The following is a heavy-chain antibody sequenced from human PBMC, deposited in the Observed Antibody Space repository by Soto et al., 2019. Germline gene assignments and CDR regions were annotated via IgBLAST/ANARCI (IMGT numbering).Heavy chain of an antibody. Sequence: GGSLRLSCAASGFTVSSNYMIWVRQAPGKGLEWVSVIYSGGSTYYADSVKGRFTISRDNSKNTLYLQMNSLRAEDTAVYYCARDKPDYYYGMDVWGQGTTVTVSS. CDR3: ARDKPDYYYGMDV. CDR2: IYSGGST. J-gene: IGHJ6*02. V-gene: IGHV3-53*01. CDR1: GFTVSSNY.